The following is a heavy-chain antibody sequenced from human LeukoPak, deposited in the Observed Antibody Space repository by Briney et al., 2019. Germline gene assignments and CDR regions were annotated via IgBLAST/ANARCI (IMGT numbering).Heavy chain of an antibody. CDR3: ARDRYYYDSSGPIPFDY. J-gene: IGHJ4*02. D-gene: IGHD3-22*01. Sequence: KASETLSLTCTVSGGSISSYYWSWIRQPPGKGLEWIGRIYTSGSTNYNPSLKSRVTMSVDTSKNQFSLKLSSVTAADTAVYYCARDRYYYDSSGPIPFDYWGQGTLVTVPS. V-gene: IGHV4-4*07. CDR2: IYTSGST. CDR1: GGSISSYY.